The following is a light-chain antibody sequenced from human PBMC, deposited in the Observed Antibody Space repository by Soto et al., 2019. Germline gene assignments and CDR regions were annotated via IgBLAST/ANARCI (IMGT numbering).Light chain of an antibody. V-gene: IGKV3D-20*02. CDR3: QQRSNWPPIN. CDR1: QSVNRDY. J-gene: IGKJ5*01. Sequence: EIVLTQSPGTLSLSPGERATLSCSASQSVNRDYLAWYQQKPGQAPRLLIYGESSRATGIPDRFSGSGSGTDFTLTISSLEPEDFAVYYCQQRSNWPPINFGQGTRLEIK. CDR2: GES.